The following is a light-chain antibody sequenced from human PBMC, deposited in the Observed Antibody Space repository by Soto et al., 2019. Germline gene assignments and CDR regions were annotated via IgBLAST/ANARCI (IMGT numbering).Light chain of an antibody. V-gene: IGLV2-11*01. CDR2: DVG. Sequence: QSVLTQPRSVSGSPGQSVTISCTGTSSDVGGYNYVSWYQQHPGKVPKLMIYDVGRRPSGVPDRFSGSKSGNTASLTISGLQAEDEADYYCCSFAGTYVWVFGGGTKVTVL. CDR3: CSFAGTYVWV. J-gene: IGLJ3*02. CDR1: SSDVGGYNY.